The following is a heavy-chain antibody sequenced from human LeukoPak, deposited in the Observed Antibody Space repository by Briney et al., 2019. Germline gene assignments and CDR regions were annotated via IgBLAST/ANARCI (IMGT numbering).Heavy chain of an antibody. D-gene: IGHD1-1*01. V-gene: IGHV3-30*04. J-gene: IGHJ4*02. CDR3: ARGFAGTTFSIDY. CDR2: ISYDGSNK. Sequence: GGSLRLSCAASGFTFSSYAMHWVRQAPGKGLEWVAVISYDGSNKYYADSVKGRFTISRDNSKNTLYLQMNSLRAEDTAVYYCARGFAGTTFSIDYWGQGTLVTVSS. CDR1: GFTFSSYA.